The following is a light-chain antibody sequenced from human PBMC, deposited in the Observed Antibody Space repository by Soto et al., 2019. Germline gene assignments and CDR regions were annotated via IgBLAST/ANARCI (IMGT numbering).Light chain of an antibody. J-gene: IGLJ1*01. CDR1: SSDVGGYNY. Sequence: QSVLTQPRSVSGSPGRSVTISCTGTSSDVGGYNYVSWYQQYPGKAPKVMIYAVTKRPSGVPDRISGSKSGNTAFLTISGLQAEDEADYYCCSYAGSYTHYVFGTGTKVTVL. V-gene: IGLV2-11*01. CDR3: CSYAGSYTHYV. CDR2: AVT.